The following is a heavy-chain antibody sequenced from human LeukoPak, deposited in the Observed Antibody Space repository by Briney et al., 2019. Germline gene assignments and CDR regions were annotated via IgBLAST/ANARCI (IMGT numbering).Heavy chain of an antibody. Sequence: GGSLRLSCAASGFTFSSYWMSWVRQAPGKGLEWVANIKQDGSEKYYADSVKGRFTISRDNAKNTLYLQMNSLRAEDSAVYYCARGITIFGVLRSPWFDPWGQGTLVTVSS. V-gene: IGHV3-7*01. CDR1: GFTFSSYW. D-gene: IGHD3-3*01. J-gene: IGHJ5*02. CDR2: IKQDGSEK. CDR3: ARGITIFGVLRSPWFDP.